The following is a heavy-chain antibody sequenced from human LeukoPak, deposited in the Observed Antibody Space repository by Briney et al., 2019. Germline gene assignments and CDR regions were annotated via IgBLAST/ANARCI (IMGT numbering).Heavy chain of an antibody. CDR1: GYTFTSYA. Sequence: ASVKVSCKASGYTFTSYAMHWVRQAPGQRLEWMGWINAGNGNTKYSQKFQGRVTMTEDTSTDTAYMELSSLRSEDTAVYYCATDRITIFGVVIIPFRDWGQGTLVTVSS. D-gene: IGHD3-3*01. J-gene: IGHJ4*02. CDR2: INAGNGNT. V-gene: IGHV1-3*01. CDR3: ATDRITIFGVVIIPFRD.